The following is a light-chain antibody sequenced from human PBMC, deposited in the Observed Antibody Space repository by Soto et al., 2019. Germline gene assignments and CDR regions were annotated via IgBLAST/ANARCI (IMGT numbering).Light chain of an antibody. CDR1: QSISSW. V-gene: IGKV1-5*01. Sequence: QMTPNPPKLSVYVGDRVTISCRASQSISSWLAWYQQKPEKAPKLLSYDASSLESGVSSRFSGSGSGTEFTLTISSLQPDDFATYYCQQYSSYSLTFGQGTKVDI. J-gene: IGKJ1*01. CDR2: DAS. CDR3: QQYSSYSLT.